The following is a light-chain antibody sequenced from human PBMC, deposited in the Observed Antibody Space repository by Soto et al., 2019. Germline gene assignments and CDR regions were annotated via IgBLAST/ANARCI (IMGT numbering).Light chain of an antibody. J-gene: IGKJ1*01. CDR2: HAS. V-gene: IGKV3-15*01. CDR1: QSVSDK. Sequence: DIVMTQSPATLSVSPGERATLSCRASQSVSDKLAWYQQKPGQAPRLLIYHASARATGIPARFSGSGSGTEFTLTISGLQSEDFAVYYCQQYNNWPPWTFGQGTKVDIK. CDR3: QQYNNWPPWT.